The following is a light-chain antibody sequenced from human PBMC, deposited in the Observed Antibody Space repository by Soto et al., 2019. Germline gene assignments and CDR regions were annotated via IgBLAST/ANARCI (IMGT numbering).Light chain of an antibody. CDR1: SSNIGAGYD. CDR2: GNS. J-gene: IGLJ1*01. Sequence: QSVLTQPPSVSGAPGQRVTLSCTGSSSNIGAGYDVHWYQQLPGTAPKLLIYGNSNRPSGVPDRFSGSKSGTSASLAITGLQAEDEADYYCQSYDSSLSGFYVFGTGTRSPS. CDR3: QSYDSSLSGFYV. V-gene: IGLV1-40*01.